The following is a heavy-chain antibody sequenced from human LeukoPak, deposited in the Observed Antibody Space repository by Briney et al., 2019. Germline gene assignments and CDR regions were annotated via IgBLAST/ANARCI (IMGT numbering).Heavy chain of an antibody. V-gene: IGHV1-8*03. J-gene: IGHJ3*02. CDR3: ASHYDFWSGYYEDAFDI. Sequence: RASVKVSCKASGYTFTSYDINWVRQATGQGLEWMGWMNPNSGNTGYAQKFQGRVTITRNTSISTAYMELSSLRSEDTAVYYCASHYDFWSGYYEDAFDIWGQGTMVTVSS. CDR1: GYTFTSYD. D-gene: IGHD3-3*01. CDR2: MNPNSGNT.